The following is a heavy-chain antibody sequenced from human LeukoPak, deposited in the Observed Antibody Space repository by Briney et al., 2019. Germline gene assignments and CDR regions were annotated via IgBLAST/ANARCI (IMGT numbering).Heavy chain of an antibody. CDR3: ARESRMGDLTDDAFDI. J-gene: IGHJ3*02. CDR2: ISYTGST. CDR1: GGSISSYY. D-gene: IGHD1-26*01. Sequence: SETLSLTCTVSGGSISSYYWSWIRQPPGKGLEWIGYISYTGSTSYNPSLKSRVTISVDSSKNHFSLKLSSVTAADTAVYYCARESRMGDLTDDAFDIWGPGTLVTVSS. V-gene: IGHV4-59*01.